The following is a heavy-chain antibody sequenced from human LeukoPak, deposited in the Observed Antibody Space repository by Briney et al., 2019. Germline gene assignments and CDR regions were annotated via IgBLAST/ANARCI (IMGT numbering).Heavy chain of an antibody. V-gene: IGHV3-23*01. Sequence: ASLRLSCAASGLAFSSYAMSWVRQAPGKGLEWVSTIRVASNTFYADSVKGRFTISRDNSRNTVYLQMTSLRADDTAVYYCADYGVSGVRNNFYWGQGTLVTVSS. CDR2: IRVASNT. CDR3: ADYGVSGVRNNFY. J-gene: IGHJ4*02. D-gene: IGHD3-16*01. CDR1: GLAFSSYA.